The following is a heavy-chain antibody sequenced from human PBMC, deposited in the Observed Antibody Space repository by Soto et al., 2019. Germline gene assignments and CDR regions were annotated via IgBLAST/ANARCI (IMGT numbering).Heavy chain of an antibody. CDR1: GVSISSSY. CDR3: ARGGNRYSNTASGVGGFDF. CDR2: IYYTGTT. D-gene: IGHD5-12*01. J-gene: IGHJ4*02. V-gene: IGHV4-59*01. Sequence: PSETLSLTCTVSGVSISSSYGSWIRQPPGTGLEWIGYIYYTGTTNYNPSLKRRVTISLDTAKNQFSLNVNSLTTADTAVYFCARGGNRYSNTASGVGGFDFWGQGTLVTVSS.